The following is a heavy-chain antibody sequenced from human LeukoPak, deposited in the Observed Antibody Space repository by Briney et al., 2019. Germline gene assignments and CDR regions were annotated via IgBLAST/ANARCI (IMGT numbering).Heavy chain of an antibody. J-gene: IGHJ4*02. Sequence: GGSLRLSCAASGFTFSGYSMNWVRQSPGKGLEWVSYISGRSSTIYYAASVKGRFTISRDNAKNSLYLQMNSLRDEDTAVYYCVRVGGTGADYWGRRALVTVSS. CDR1: GFTFSGYS. CDR2: ISGRSSTI. CDR3: VRVGGTGADY. D-gene: IGHD3-16*01. V-gene: IGHV3-48*02.